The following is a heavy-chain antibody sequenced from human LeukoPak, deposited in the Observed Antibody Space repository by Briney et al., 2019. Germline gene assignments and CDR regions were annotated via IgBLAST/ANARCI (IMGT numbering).Heavy chain of an antibody. D-gene: IGHD5-24*01. Sequence: GGSLRLSCAASGFSVSSSYVSWVRQAPRKGLEWVSIIYGGGNTYYVDSVEGRFTISRDNSKNTLYLQMNTLRAEDTAVFYCARGAYKPFDYWGQGTLVTVSS. V-gene: IGHV3-66*01. CDR2: IYGGGNT. CDR3: ARGAYKPFDY. J-gene: IGHJ4*02. CDR1: GFSVSSSY.